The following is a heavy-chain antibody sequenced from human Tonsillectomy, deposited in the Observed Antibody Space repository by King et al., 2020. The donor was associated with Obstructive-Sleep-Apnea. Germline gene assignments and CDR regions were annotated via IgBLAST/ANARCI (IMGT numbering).Heavy chain of an antibody. D-gene: IGHD6-13*01. V-gene: IGHV3-49*03. Sequence: VQLVESGGGLVQPGRSLRLSCTASGFTFGDYAMSWFRQAPGRGLEWVGFIRSKAYGGTTEYAASVKGRFTISRDDSRSIAYLQMNSLKTEDTAVYYCTSPEIYSSSSWLNWGQGTLVTVSS. CDR3: TSPEIYSSSSWLN. J-gene: IGHJ4*02. CDR2: IRSKAYGGTT. CDR1: GFTFGDYA.